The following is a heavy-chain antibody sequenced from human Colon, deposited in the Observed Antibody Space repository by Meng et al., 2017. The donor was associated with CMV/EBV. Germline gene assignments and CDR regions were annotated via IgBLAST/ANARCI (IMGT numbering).Heavy chain of an antibody. D-gene: IGHD1-26*01. J-gene: IGHJ5*02. CDR2: IRYYGSGT. CDR1: GFTFSYYW. CDR3: AAGRGGSYPDQ. Sequence: GGSLRLSCAASGFTFSYYWMHWVRHGPGKGLVWVSRIRYYGSGTSYADSVKGRFTVSRDNAKNTLYLQMNGLRAEDTAVYYCAAGRGGSYPDQWGQGTLVTVSS. V-gene: IGHV3-74*01.